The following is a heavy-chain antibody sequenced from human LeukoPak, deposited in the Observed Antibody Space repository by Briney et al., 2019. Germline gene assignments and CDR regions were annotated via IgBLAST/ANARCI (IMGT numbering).Heavy chain of an antibody. CDR3: ARRDIVVVPAATDY. Sequence: SETLSLTCAVYGGSFSGYYWSRIRQPPGKGLEWIGEINHSGSTNYNPSLKSRVTISVDTSKNQFSLKLSSVTAADTAVYYCARRDIVVVPAATDYWGQGTPVTVSS. V-gene: IGHV4-34*01. D-gene: IGHD2-2*01. CDR2: INHSGST. J-gene: IGHJ4*02. CDR1: GGSFSGYY.